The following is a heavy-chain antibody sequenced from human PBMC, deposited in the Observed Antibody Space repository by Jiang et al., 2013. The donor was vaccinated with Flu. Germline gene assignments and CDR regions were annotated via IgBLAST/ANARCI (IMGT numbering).Heavy chain of an antibody. CDR2: INPSGGST. J-gene: IGHJ6*04. Sequence: SGAEVKKPEASVKVSCKASGYTFTSYYMHWVRQAPGQGLEWMGIINPSGGSTSYAQKFQGRVTMTRDTSTSTVYMELSSLRSEDTAVYYCARAASNDIVVVPAASSVRYYYYGMDVWGKGTTVTVSS. CDR1: GYTFTSYY. D-gene: IGHD2-2*01. CDR3: ARAASNDIVVVPAASSVRYYYYGMDV. V-gene: IGHV1-46*01.